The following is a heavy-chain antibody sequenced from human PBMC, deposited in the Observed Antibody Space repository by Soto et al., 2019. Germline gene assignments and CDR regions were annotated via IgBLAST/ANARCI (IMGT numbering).Heavy chain of an antibody. J-gene: IGHJ4*02. CDR1: GFTFSRYA. Sequence: QVLLVESGGGVVQPGRSLRLSCAASGFTFSRYAMSWVRQAPGKGLEWVAIMSYDGSNEYYVDSVKGRFTISRDNSNNTLYRQLNSLRAEDTAVYYCERGSGEQWLLPERWGQGTLVTVSS. D-gene: IGHD6-19*01. V-gene: IGHV3-30-3*01. CDR3: ERGSGEQWLLPER. CDR2: MSYDGSNE.